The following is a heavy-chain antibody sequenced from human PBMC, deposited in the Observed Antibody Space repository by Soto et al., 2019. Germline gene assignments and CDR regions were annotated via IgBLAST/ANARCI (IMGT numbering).Heavy chain of an antibody. V-gene: IGHV3-48*03. CDR1: GFTFSRYE. CDR3: ASNPLYDFWSGYYDLNWFDP. Sequence: GGSLRLSCAASGFTFSRYEMNWVRQAPGKGLEWVSYISSSGSTIYYADSVKGRFTISRDNAKNSLYLQMNSLRAEDTAVYYCASNPLYDFWSGYYDLNWFDPWGQGTLVTVSS. D-gene: IGHD3-3*01. CDR2: ISSSGSTI. J-gene: IGHJ5*02.